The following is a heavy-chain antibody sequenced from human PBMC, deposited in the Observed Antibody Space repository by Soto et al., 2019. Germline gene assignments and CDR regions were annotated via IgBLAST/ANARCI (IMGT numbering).Heavy chain of an antibody. CDR1: GFTFSTYW. V-gene: IGHV3-7*03. CDR3: ARKYDFFDR. J-gene: IGHJ5*02. CDR2: IKHDGGER. Sequence: GGSLRLSCATSGFTFSTYWMSWIRQAPGKGLEWVASIKHDGGERHYVDSVKGRFTISRDSGKNSVYLQMSSLRVEDTAVYYCARKYDFFDRWGQGVQVTVSS. D-gene: IGHD3-3*01.